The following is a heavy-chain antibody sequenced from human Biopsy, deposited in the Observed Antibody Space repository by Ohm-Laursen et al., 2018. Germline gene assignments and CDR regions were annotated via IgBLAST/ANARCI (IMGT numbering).Heavy chain of an antibody. Sequence: SSVKVSCKASGGTFINYAISWVRQAPGQGLEWMGMINPSGSTTSYLQMFQGRVTISADESTSTSYMELSSLTTEDTAIYYCARGPHSGSHSCFDYWGRGTLVTVSS. D-gene: IGHD1-26*01. CDR2: INPSGSTT. V-gene: IGHV1-69*11. J-gene: IGHJ4*02. CDR1: GGTFINYA. CDR3: ARGPHSGSHSCFDY.